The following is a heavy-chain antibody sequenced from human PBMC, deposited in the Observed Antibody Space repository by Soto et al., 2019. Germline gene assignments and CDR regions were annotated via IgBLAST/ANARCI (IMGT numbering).Heavy chain of an antibody. CDR3: ARGPPMDV. V-gene: IGHV3-66*01. Sequence: QPVESGGGLVQPGGSLRLSCAASGLTVSGGFMSWVRQAPGKGLEWVSVIFGGGSTYYADSVKGRFTISRDNSKNTVFLQMNSLRSEDTAVYYCARGPPMDVWGQGTTVTVSS. CDR2: IFGGGST. CDR1: GLTVSGGF. J-gene: IGHJ6*02.